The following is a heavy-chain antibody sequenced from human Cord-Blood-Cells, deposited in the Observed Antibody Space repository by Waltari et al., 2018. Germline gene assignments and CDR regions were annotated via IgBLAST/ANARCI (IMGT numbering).Heavy chain of an antibody. D-gene: IGHD1-20*01. CDR2: FEPEDGET. CDR3: TVHNWNDVAFDI. Sequence: QVQLVQSGAEVKKPGASVKVSCKVSGYTLTELSMHWVRQAPGKGLEWMGGFEPEDGETIYAQKFQGRVTMTEDTSTDTAYMELSSLRSEDTAVYYCTVHNWNDVAFDIWGQGTMVTVSS. J-gene: IGHJ3*02. V-gene: IGHV1-24*01. CDR1: GYTLTELS.